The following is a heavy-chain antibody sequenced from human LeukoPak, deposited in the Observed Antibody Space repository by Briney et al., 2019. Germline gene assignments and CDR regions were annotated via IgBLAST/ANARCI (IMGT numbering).Heavy chain of an antibody. CDR2: IYYSGST. Sequence: SETLSLTCTVSGGSIGSGDYYWSWIRQPPGKGLEWIGYIYYSGSTYYNPSLKSRVTISVDTSKNQFSLKLSSVTAADTAVYYCARRVVPAASFDYWGQGTLVTVSS. CDR1: GGSIGSGDYY. J-gene: IGHJ4*02. CDR3: ARRVVPAASFDY. V-gene: IGHV4-30-4*01. D-gene: IGHD2-2*01.